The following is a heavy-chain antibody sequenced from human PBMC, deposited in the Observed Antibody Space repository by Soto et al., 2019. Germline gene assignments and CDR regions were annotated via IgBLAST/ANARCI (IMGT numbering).Heavy chain of an antibody. J-gene: IGHJ3*02. CDR3: AKELAIIGQGAFDM. CDR1: GFTFSSYA. Sequence: EVHLLESGGGLVQPGGSLTLSCAASGFTFSSYAMSWVRQAPGKGLEWVSAISGGGGDSTYYADSVKGRLIISKDNSKNTLYLQMSSLRADDTAVYYCAKELAIIGQGAFDMWGQGTMVTVSS. D-gene: IGHD3-3*02. CDR2: ISGGGGDST. V-gene: IGHV3-23*01.